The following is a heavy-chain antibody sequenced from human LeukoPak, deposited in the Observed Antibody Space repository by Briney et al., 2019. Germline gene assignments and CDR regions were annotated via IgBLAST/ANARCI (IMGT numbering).Heavy chain of an antibody. CDR2: INNSDGTT. J-gene: IGHJ3*02. Sequence: GGSLRLSCAASGFTFRSYAMSWVRQAPGKGLEWVSTINNSDGTTDYADSVKGRFAISRDNSKNTLDLQMNSLRADDTAVYYCAKEGYYYDSSGYDGGFDIWGQGTMVTVSS. CDR3: AKEGYYYDSSGYDGGFDI. V-gene: IGHV3-23*01. D-gene: IGHD3-22*01. CDR1: GFTFRSYA.